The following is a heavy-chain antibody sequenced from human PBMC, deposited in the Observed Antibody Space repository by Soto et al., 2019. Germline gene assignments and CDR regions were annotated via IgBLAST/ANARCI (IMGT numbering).Heavy chain of an antibody. CDR1: GFTFSSYW. Sequence: GSLRLSCAASGFTFSSYWMSWVRQAPGKGLEWVANIKQDGSEKYYVDSVKGRFTISRDNAKNSLYLQMNSLRAEDTAVYYCARAAYDSSGYYYAEYFQHWGQGTLVTVSS. CDR3: ARAAYDSSGYYYAEYFQH. CDR2: IKQDGSEK. V-gene: IGHV3-7*01. D-gene: IGHD3-22*01. J-gene: IGHJ1*01.